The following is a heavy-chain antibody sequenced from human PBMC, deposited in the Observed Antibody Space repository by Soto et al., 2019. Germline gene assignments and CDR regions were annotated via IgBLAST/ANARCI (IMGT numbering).Heavy chain of an antibody. CDR1: GYTFTSYG. J-gene: IGHJ6*03. D-gene: IGHD2-2*01. CDR2: ISAYNGNT. Sequence: QVQLVQSGAEVKKPGASVKVSCKASGYTFTSYGISWVRQAPGQGLEWMGWISAYNGNTNYAQKLQGRVTMTTETSTSTDDLEQKSLRPDDAAVYYCDRQREDTVVVPAATYSDYDSYMDVWGKGTTVTVSS. CDR3: DRQREDTVVVPAATYSDYDSYMDV. V-gene: IGHV1-18*01.